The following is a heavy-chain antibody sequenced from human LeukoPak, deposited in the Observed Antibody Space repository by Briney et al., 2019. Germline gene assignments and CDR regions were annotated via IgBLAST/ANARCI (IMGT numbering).Heavy chain of an antibody. Sequence: SETLSLTCTVSGCSISSYSWSWIRQPPGKGLEWIGFIYYSGSTNYNPSLKSRVTISVDTSKNQFSLKLSSVTAADTAVYYCAREQEGDDAFDIWGQGTMVTVSS. CDR3: AREQEGDDAFDI. J-gene: IGHJ3*02. V-gene: IGHV4-59*01. D-gene: IGHD3-16*01. CDR1: GCSISSYS. CDR2: IYYSGST.